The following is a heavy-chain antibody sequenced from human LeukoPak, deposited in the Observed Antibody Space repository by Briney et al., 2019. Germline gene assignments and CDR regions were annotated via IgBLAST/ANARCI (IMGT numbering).Heavy chain of an antibody. CDR2: IHSGGST. V-gene: IGHV4-4*07. Sequence: SETLSLTCSVSGGSISTYFWNWIRQPAGKGLEWIGRIHSGGSTNYNPSLKSRVSMSVDTSKNQISLKMTSSTAADTAVYYCARDRNTNWFDPWGQGTLVTVSS. CDR3: ARDRNTNWFDP. CDR1: GGSISTYF. J-gene: IGHJ5*02.